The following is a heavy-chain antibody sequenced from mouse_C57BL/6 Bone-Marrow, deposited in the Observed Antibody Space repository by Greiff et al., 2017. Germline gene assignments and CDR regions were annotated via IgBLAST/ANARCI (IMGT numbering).Heavy chain of an antibody. J-gene: IGHJ3*01. CDR1: GYTFTSYG. CDR2: IYPRSGNT. D-gene: IGHD4-1*02. V-gene: IGHV1-81*01. CDR3: ARWQLGRFAY. Sequence: VNVVESGAELARPGASVKLSCKASGYTFTSYGISWVKQRTGQGLEWIGEIYPRSGNTYYNEKFKGKATLTADKSSSTAYMELRSLTSEDSAVYFCARWQLGRFAYWGQGTLVTVSA.